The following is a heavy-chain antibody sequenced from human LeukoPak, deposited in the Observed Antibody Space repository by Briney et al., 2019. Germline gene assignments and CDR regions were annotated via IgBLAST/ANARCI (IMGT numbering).Heavy chain of an antibody. CDR3: ARHGGATVIAGFLHAFDI. CDR2: IYYSGST. D-gene: IGHD3-22*01. CDR1: GGSISSYS. V-gene: IGHV4-59*08. J-gene: IGHJ3*02. Sequence: SETLSLTCTVSGGSISSYSWSWIRQPPGKGLEWIGYIYYSGSTNYNPSLKSRVTVSVDTSKNQFSLKLTSVTAADTAVYYCARHGGATVIAGFLHAFDIWGQGTMVTVSS.